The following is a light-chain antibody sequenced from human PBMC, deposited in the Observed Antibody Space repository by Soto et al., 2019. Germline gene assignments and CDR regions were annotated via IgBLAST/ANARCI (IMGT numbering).Light chain of an antibody. V-gene: IGKV1-39*01. J-gene: IGKJ1*01. CDR2: GAS. CDR3: QQGYSISWT. CDR1: QSISSY. Sequence: DIQRTQSPSSLSASVGDRVTITCRASQSISSYLNWYQQRPGKAPKVLIYGASTLQSGVPSSFSGSGSGTEFTLTIISLQPEDFATYYCQQGYSISWTFGQGTKVDNK.